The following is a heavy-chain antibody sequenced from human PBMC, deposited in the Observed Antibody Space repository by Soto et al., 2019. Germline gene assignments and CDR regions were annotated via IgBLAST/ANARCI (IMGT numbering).Heavy chain of an antibody. V-gene: IGHV4-59*01. CDR2: ICYSGST. J-gene: IGHJ5*02. CDR3: ARGAYYVSP. Sequence: QVQLQESGPGLVKPSETLSLTCTVSGGSLSISCWSWIRQPPGKGLEWIGFICYSGSTKYNPSLESRVTMSVDPSKNYFSLKVSSVTAADTAVYYCARGAYYVSPWGHGTLVTVSS. D-gene: IGHD3-16*01. CDR1: GGSLSISC.